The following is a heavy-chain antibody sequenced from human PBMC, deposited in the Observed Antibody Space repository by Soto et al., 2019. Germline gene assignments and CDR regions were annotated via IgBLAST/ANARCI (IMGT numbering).Heavy chain of an antibody. CDR1: GYTFNSHA. D-gene: IGHD3-10*02. J-gene: IGHJ5*02. V-gene: IGHV1-3*01. CDR3: GRDQSGIGYYVDWFDP. CDR2: INAGNGNT. Sequence: VKVSCKASGYTFNSHAIHWVRQAPGQRPEWLGWINAGNGNTYYSEKFEGRVTFTRDTAATTVNMELTSLTSEDTAIYYCGRDQSGIGYYVDWFDPWGQGTLVTVSS.